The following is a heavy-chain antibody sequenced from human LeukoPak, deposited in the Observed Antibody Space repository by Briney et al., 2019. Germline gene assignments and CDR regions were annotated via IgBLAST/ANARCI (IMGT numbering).Heavy chain of an antibody. CDR3: ARGGQLRRSFDY. CDR2: GYYSGST. V-gene: IGHV4-59*01. CDR1: GGAISSYF. D-gene: IGHD1-26*01. Sequence: SETLSLTCTVSGGAISSYFWSWIRQPPGKGLEWIGYGYYSGSTNYNPSLKSRVTISVDTSKNQFSLKLSSVTAADTAVYYCARGGQLRRSFDYWGQGTLVAVSS. J-gene: IGHJ4*02.